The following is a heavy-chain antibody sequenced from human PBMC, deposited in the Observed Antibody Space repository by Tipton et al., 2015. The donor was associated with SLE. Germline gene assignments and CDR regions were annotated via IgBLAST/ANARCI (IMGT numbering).Heavy chain of an antibody. CDR3: ARRGDYRSSWYVASYYYMDV. J-gene: IGHJ6*03. Sequence: QLVQSGAEVKKPGASVKVSCKASGYTFTNYDIIWVRQAAGQGLEWMGWMNPESGNTDFAQKFQGRVTMTTNTSITTAYMELSRLRSEDAAVYYCARRGDYRSSWYVASYYYMDVWGKGTTVTVSS. D-gene: IGHD6-13*01. V-gene: IGHV1-8*01. CDR2: MNPESGNT. CDR1: GYTFTNYD.